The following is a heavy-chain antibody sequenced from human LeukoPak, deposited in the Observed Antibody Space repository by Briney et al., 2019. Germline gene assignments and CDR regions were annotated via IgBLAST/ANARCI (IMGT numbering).Heavy chain of an antibody. Sequence: GGSLRLSCAASGFTVSSNYMSWVRQAPGKGLEWVSVIYSGGSTYYADSVKGRFTISRHNSKNTLYLQMNSLRAEDTAVYYCARGYTYYYDSSGYYSFGYWGQGTLVTVSS. CDR1: GFTVSSNY. CDR2: IYSGGST. D-gene: IGHD3-22*01. V-gene: IGHV3-53*04. CDR3: ARGYTYYYDSSGYYSFGY. J-gene: IGHJ4*02.